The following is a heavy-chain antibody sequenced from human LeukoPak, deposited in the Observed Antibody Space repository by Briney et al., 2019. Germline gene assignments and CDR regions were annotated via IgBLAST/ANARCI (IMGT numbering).Heavy chain of an antibody. CDR3: AKAPGGDILTGYSHFDY. CDR2: ISYDGSNK. D-gene: IGHD3-9*01. J-gene: IGHJ4*02. V-gene: IGHV3-30*18. CDR1: GFTFSSYG. Sequence: PGRSLRLSCAASGFTFSSYGMHWVRQAPGKGLEWVAVISYDGSNKYYADSVKGRFTISRDNSKNTLYLQMNSLRAEDTAVYYCAKAPGGDILTGYSHFDYWGQGTLVTVSS.